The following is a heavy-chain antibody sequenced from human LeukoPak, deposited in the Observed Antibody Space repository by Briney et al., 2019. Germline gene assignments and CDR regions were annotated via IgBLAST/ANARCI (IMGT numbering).Heavy chain of an antibody. D-gene: IGHD2-21*02. V-gene: IGHV3-23*01. Sequence: PGVSLRLSCAACGFTFSSYAMRWVRRAPGRGLEWVSAISGSGGSTSYADSAKGRFTISRDSSKHTLYLQMNSLRAEDTAVYYCAKDIPWGDSYYYYYMDVWGKGTTVTVSS. J-gene: IGHJ6*03. CDR3: AKDIPWGDSYYYYYMDV. CDR2: ISGSGGST. CDR1: GFTFSSYA.